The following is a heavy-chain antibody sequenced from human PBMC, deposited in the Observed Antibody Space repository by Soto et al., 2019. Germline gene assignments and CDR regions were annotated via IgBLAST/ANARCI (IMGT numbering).Heavy chain of an antibody. CDR1: GFTFSSYA. Sequence: GGSLRLPCAALGFTFSSYAMRWVRQAPGKGLEWVSAISGSGGSTYYADSVKGRFTISRDNSKNTLYLQMNSLRAEDTAVYYCARDPPKPPRFYYYYMDVWGKGTTVTVSS. J-gene: IGHJ6*03. CDR2: ISGSGGST. V-gene: IGHV3-23*01. CDR3: ARDPPKPPRFYYYYMDV.